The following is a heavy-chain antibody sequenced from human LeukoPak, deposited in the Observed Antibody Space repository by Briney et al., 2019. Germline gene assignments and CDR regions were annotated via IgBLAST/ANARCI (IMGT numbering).Heavy chain of an antibody. J-gene: IGHJ4*02. CDR2: ISGSGGST. CDR1: GFTFSSYG. V-gene: IGHV3-23*01. CDR3: ARRAGAYTHPYDY. Sequence: GGTLRLSCAASGFTFSSYGMSWVRQAPGKGLEWVSAISGSGGSTYYADSVKGRFTISRDNSKNTLYLQMNSLRAEDTAVYYCARRAGAYTHPYDYWGQGTLVTVSS. D-gene: IGHD3-16*01.